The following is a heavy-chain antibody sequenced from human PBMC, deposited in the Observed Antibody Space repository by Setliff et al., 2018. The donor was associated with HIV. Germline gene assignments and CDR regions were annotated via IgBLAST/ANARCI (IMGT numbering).Heavy chain of an antibody. CDR2: VNHSGTT. Sequence: SETLSLTCAVYGTSFSDYYGTWIRQPPGKGLEWIGEVNHSGTTNYNTSLKSRVTISGDTSKKQFSLKLSSVTAADTAVYYCARHGAYEAYYDYMDVWGKGTTVTVSS. D-gene: IGHD5-12*01. J-gene: IGHJ6*03. CDR1: GTSFSDYY. V-gene: IGHV4-34*01. CDR3: ARHGAYEAYYDYMDV.